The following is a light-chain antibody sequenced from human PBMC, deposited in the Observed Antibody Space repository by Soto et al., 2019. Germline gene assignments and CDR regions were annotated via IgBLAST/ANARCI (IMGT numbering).Light chain of an antibody. J-gene: IGKJ1*01. CDR3: QQYNSSPWT. V-gene: IGKV1-5*03. CDR2: KMS. Sequence: DIQMTQSPSTLFASVGDTVTITCRASQSISAWLAWYQQRPGKAPKLLIYKMSASERGVPSRFSGSGSGTEFTLTISSLQPEDFATYYYQQYNSSPWTFGQGTKVDIK. CDR1: QSISAW.